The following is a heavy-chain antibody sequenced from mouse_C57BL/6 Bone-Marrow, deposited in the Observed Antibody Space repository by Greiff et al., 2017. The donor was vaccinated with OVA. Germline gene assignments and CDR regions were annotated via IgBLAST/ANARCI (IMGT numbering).Heavy chain of an antibody. V-gene: IGHV5-16*01. Sequence: EVKVVESEGGLVQPGSSMKLSCTASGFTFSDYYMAWVRQVPEKGLEWVATINYDGSSTYYLDSLKSRFIISRDNAKNILYLQMSSLKSEDTATYYCAREVLRSHDFGYWGQGTTLRVSS. D-gene: IGHD1-1*01. CDR2: INYDGSST. CDR3: AREVLRSHDFGY. J-gene: IGHJ2*01. CDR1: GFTFSDYY.